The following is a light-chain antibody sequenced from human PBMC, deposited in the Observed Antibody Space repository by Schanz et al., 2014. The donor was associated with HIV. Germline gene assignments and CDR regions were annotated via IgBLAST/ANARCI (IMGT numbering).Light chain of an antibody. V-gene: IGLV6-57*04. J-gene: IGLJ3*02. CDR3: QSSDRYNGKV. CDR1: NGSIASDF. CDR2: GDD. Sequence: NVMLTQPHSVSESPGQTVVLSCTRSNGSIASDFVQWYQQRPGSAPSVVIYGDDQRPSGVPDRFSGSIDRSSNSASLTISGLKTEDEADYYCQSSDRYNGKVFGGGTKLTVL.